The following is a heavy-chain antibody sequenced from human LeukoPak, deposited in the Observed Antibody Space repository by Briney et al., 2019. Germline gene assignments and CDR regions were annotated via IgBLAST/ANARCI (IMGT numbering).Heavy chain of an antibody. CDR2: GYCSGRT. D-gene: IGHD2-21*02. V-gene: IGHV4-39*01. CDR3: ARNGPVVTATDAFDI. Sequence: PSETLSLTCTVSGGSISVNPYYCPSIRQPPGWGLEWNGSGYCSGRTDYNPSLKSRVTISVDTSENQLSLSLNSVTAAVTAVYYCARNGPVVTATDAFDIWGRGTMVTVSS. CDR1: GGSISVNPYY. J-gene: IGHJ3*02.